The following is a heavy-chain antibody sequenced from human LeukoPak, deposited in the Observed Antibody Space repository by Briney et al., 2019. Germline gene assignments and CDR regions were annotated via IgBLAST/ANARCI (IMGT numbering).Heavy chain of an antibody. CDR2: IGTAGEI. CDR3: ARVVDHDYGDYYLDY. Sequence: GGSLRLSCAASGFTFRSYDMHWVRQATGKGLEWVSGIGTAGEIYYPGSVKGRFTISRENAKNSLYLQMNSLRAGDTAVYYCARVVDHDYGDYYLDYWGQGTLVTVSS. CDR1: GFTFRSYD. J-gene: IGHJ4*02. V-gene: IGHV3-13*01. D-gene: IGHD4-17*01.